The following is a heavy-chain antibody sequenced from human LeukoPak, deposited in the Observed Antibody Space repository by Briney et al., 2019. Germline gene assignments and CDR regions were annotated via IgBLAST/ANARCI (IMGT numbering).Heavy chain of an antibody. Sequence: GGSLRLSCAASGFTFSTYGMSWVRQAPGKGLEWVSAISDSAGSTYYADSVKGRFTISRDNSKNTLYLQMNSLRAEDTAVYYCAKHLSTGSYGDYFDYCGQGTLVTVSS. CDR2: ISDSAGST. CDR1: GFTFSTYG. V-gene: IGHV3-23*01. J-gene: IGHJ4*02. CDR3: AKHLSTGSYGDYFDY. D-gene: IGHD6-19*01.